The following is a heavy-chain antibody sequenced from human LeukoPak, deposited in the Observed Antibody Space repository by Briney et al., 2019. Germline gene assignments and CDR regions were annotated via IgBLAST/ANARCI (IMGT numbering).Heavy chain of an antibody. CDR3: AKVRSGGYARLAY. CDR2: ISGSGGST. D-gene: IGHD5-12*01. CDR1: GFTFSIYA. Sequence: GGSLRLSCAASGFTFSIYAMSCVRQAPGKGLEWVSAISGSGGSTYYADSVKGRFTISRDNSKNTLYLQMNSLRAEDTAVYYCAKVRSGGYARLAYWGQGTLVTVSS. J-gene: IGHJ4*02. V-gene: IGHV3-23*01.